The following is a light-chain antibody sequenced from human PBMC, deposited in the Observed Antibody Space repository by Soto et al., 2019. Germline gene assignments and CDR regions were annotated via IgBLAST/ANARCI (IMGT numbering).Light chain of an antibody. V-gene: IGKV3-11*01. CDR2: DAS. CDR3: QQRNSWLIT. Sequence: EIVLTQSPATLSLSPGERATLSCRASQSVSSYLAWYQQKPGQAPRLLIYDASNRATGIPARFSGSGSATAFTLTISSLEPEDFAVYYCQQRNSWLITFGQGTRLEMK. J-gene: IGKJ5*01. CDR1: QSVSSY.